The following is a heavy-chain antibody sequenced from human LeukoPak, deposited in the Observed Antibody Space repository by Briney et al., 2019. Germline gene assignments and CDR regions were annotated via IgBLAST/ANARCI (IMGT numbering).Heavy chain of an antibody. J-gene: IGHJ4*02. D-gene: IGHD3-10*01. CDR2: IYYSGST. Sequence: SSETLSLTCTVSGGSISNINYYWGWIRQPPGKGLEWIGSIYYSGSTYYNPSLKSRVTISVDTSNNQFSLKLSSVTAADTAVYYCARVLRDGSGSHTLDYWGQGTLVTVSS. CDR3: ARVLRDGSGSHTLDY. V-gene: IGHV4-39*07. CDR1: GGSISNINYY.